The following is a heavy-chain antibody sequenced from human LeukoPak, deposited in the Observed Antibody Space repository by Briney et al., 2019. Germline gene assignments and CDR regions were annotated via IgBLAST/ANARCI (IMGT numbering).Heavy chain of an antibody. D-gene: IGHD6-19*01. CDR1: GGTFSSYA. CDR3: ASNRQWLVTGYYFDE. J-gene: IGHJ4*02. V-gene: IGHV1-69*13. Sequence: SVKVSCKASGGTFSSYAIRWVRQAPGQGLEWMGVAIPIFGTANYAQKFQGRVTITADESTSTAYMELSCLRSEETAVYYCASNRQWLVTGYYFDEWGQGTLVTVYS. CDR2: AIPIFGTA.